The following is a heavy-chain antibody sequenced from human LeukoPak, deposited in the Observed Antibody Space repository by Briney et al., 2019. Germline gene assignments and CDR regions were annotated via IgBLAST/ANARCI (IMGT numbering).Heavy chain of an antibody. CDR3: AKCSGGSCYSAQDY. V-gene: IGHV3-23*01. D-gene: IGHD2-15*01. CDR2: ISGSGGST. J-gene: IGHJ4*02. CDR1: GFTFSSYA. Sequence: GGSLRLSCAASGFTFSSYAMSWVRQAPGKGLEWVSCISGSGGSTYYADSVKGRFTISRDNSKNTLYLQIDSLRAEDTAVYYCAKCSGGSCYSAQDYWGQGTLVTVSS.